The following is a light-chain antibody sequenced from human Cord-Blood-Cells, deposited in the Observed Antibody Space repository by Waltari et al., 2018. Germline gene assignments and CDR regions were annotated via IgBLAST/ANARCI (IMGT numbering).Light chain of an antibody. V-gene: IGKV3-11*01. CDR1: QSVSSY. CDR3: QQRSNWPPMYT. Sequence: EIVLTQSPATLSLSPGERATPPCRASQSVSSYLAWYQQKPGQAPRLLIYDASNRATGIPARFSGSGSGTDFTLNISSLEPEDFAVYYCQQRSNWPPMYTFGQGTKLEIK. CDR2: DAS. J-gene: IGKJ2*01.